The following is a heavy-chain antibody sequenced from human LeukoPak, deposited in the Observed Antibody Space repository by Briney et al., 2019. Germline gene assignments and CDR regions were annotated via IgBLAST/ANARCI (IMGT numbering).Heavy chain of an antibody. CDR2: IIPIFGTA. CDR1: GGTFSSYA. D-gene: IGHD3-22*01. Sequence: GASVKVSCKASGGTFSSYAISWVRQAPGQGLEWMGGIIPIFGTANYAQKFQGRVTITADESTSTAYMELSSLRSEDTAVYYCAQILSAGYYYDSSGYAFDYWGQGTLVTVSS. J-gene: IGHJ4*02. CDR3: AQILSAGYYYDSSGYAFDY. V-gene: IGHV1-69*13.